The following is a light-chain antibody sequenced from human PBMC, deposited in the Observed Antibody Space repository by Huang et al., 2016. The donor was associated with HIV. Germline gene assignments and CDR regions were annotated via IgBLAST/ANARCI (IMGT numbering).Light chain of an antibody. V-gene: IGKV3-20*01. J-gene: IGKJ4*01. CDR1: QSVSSSY. Sequence: EIVLTQSPGTLSLSPGESATLSCRASQSVSSSYLAWYQQKPGQAPRRLLYGASSRATGIPDRFSGSGSGTDFTLTISRLEPEDFAVYYCQQYGSSPLTFGGGTKVEIK. CDR2: GAS. CDR3: QQYGSSPLT.